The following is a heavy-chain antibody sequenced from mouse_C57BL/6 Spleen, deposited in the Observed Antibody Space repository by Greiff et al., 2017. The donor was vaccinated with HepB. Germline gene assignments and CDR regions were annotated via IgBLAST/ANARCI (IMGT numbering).Heavy chain of an antibody. V-gene: IGHV1-39*01. J-gene: IGHJ4*01. D-gene: IGHD3-2*02. Sequence: VQLQESGPELVKPGASVKISCKASGYSFTDYNMNWVKQSNGKSLEWIGVINPNYGTTSYNQKFKGKATLTVDQSSSTAYMQINSLTSEDSAFYYCARSRQLRPPYYAMDYWGQGTSVTVSS. CDR3: ARSRQLRPPYYAMDY. CDR1: GYSFTDYN. CDR2: INPNYGTT.